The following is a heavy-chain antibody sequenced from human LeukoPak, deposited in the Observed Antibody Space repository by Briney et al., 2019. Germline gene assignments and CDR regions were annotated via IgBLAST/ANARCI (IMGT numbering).Heavy chain of an antibody. CDR1: DDSITIYY. D-gene: IGHD6-13*01. CDR2: IDHTGST. Sequence: SETLSLTCTVSDDSITIYYWSWIRQPPGKGLEWIGYIDHTGSTNYNPSLKSRVTISRDTSKNHFSLELSSATAADTAVYFCARGRVLSSTWYSTYYYYFYMDVWGKGTTVTVSS. V-gene: IGHV4-59*01. CDR3: ARGRVLSSTWYSTYYYYFYMDV. J-gene: IGHJ6*03.